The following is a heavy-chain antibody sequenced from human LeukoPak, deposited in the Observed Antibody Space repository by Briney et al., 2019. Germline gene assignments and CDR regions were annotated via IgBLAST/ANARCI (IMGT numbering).Heavy chain of an antibody. CDR2: IYYSGST. CDR3: ARHRYYYDSSGYSLYYYYMDV. D-gene: IGHD3-22*01. CDR1: GGSISSSSYY. V-gene: IGHV4-39*01. J-gene: IGHJ6*03. Sequence: PSETLSLTCTVSGGSISSSSYYWGWIRQPPGKGLEWIGSIYYSGSTYYNPSLKSRVTISVDTSKNQISLKLSSVTAADTAVYYCARHRYYYDSSGYSLYYYYMDVWGKGTTVTVSS.